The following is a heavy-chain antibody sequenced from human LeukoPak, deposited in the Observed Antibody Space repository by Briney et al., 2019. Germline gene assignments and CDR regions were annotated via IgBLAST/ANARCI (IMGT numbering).Heavy chain of an antibody. Sequence: QPGGSLRLSCAASGFTFTTYSMHWVRQAPGKGLEWVAVISYDGSNKYYADSVKGRFTISRDNFKNRLYLQMNSLRAEDTAVYYCARGHTAVTRHFDFWGQGTLVTVSS. J-gene: IGHJ4*02. CDR2: ISYDGSNK. CDR1: GFTFTTYS. D-gene: IGHD4-17*01. CDR3: ARGHTAVTRHFDF. V-gene: IGHV3-30*04.